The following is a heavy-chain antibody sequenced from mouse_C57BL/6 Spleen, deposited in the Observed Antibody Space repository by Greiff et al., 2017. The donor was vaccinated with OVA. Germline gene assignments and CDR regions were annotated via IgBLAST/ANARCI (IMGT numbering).Heavy chain of an antibody. CDR3: ARLGLYYFDY. Sequence: EVKLVESGGGLVKPGGSLKLSCAASGFTFSDYGMHWVRQAPEKGLEWVAYISSGSSTIYYADTVKGRFTISRDNVKNTLFLQMTSLRSEDTAMYYCARLGLYYFDYWGQGTTLTVSS. D-gene: IGHD4-1*01. J-gene: IGHJ2*01. CDR1: GFTFSDYG. CDR2: ISSGSSTI. V-gene: IGHV5-17*01.